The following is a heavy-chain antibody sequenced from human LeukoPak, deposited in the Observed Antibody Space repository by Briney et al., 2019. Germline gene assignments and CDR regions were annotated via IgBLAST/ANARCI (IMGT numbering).Heavy chain of an antibody. V-gene: IGHV4-4*07. CDR3: ARGGYYDSRNAFDI. Sequence: SETLSLTCTVSGGSISSYYWSWIRQPAGKGLEWIGRIYTSGSTNCNPSLKSRVTMSVDTSKNQFSLKLSSLTAADTAVYYCARGGYYDSRNAFDIWGQGTMVTVSS. J-gene: IGHJ3*02. D-gene: IGHD3-22*01. CDR1: GGSISSYY. CDR2: IYTSGST.